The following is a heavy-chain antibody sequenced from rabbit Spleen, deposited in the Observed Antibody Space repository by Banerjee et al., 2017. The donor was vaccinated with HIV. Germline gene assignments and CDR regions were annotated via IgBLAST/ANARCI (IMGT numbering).Heavy chain of an antibody. Sequence: QEQLVESGGGLVQPGGSLKLSCKASGFDFSSYGVSWVRQAPGKGLEWIGYIDPIFGNTYYAHWVNDRFTISSHNAQNTVSLQLNSLTAADTATYFCVRRGDSYDDYGGYFNLGGQGTLVTVS. CDR3: VRRGDSYDDYGGYFNL. CDR1: GFDFSSYG. CDR2: IDPIFGNT. V-gene: IGHV1S47*01. J-gene: IGHJ4*01. D-gene: IGHD2-1*01.